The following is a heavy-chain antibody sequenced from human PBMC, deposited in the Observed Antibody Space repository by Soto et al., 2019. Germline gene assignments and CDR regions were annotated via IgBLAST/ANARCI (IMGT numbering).Heavy chain of an antibody. V-gene: IGHV1-69*13. D-gene: IGHD4-17*01. CDR3: ARGPDYAGYIDD. CDR1: GGAFSNHA. Sequence: QVRLVQSGAEVKKPESSVKVSCKASGGAFSNHAINWVRQAPGQGPEWMGVIILPFGTPNYAQRFQGRVTITADESMTTAYMELNGLRSEDTAVYYCARGPDYAGYIDDWGQGSLVTVSS. CDR2: IILPFGTP. J-gene: IGHJ4*02.